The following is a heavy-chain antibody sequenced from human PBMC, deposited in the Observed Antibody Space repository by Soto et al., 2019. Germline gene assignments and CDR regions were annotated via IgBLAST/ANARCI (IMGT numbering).Heavy chain of an antibody. V-gene: IGHV3-23*01. CDR2: ISGSGGST. Sequence: EVQLLESGGGLVQPGGSLRLSCAGSGFTFSNYAMSWVRQAPGKGLAWVSVISGSGGSTYYADSVKGRFTISRDNSKNTLYLQMNSLRAEDTALYYCAKVPVGATGRFDYWGQGTLVTVSS. CDR3: AKVPVGATGRFDY. J-gene: IGHJ4*02. CDR1: GFTFSNYA. D-gene: IGHD1-26*01.